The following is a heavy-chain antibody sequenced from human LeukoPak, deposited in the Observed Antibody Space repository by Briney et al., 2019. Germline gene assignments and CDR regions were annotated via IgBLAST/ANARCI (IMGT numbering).Heavy chain of an antibody. D-gene: IGHD3-10*01. CDR3: AKSYGSGSYYKPYYFDY. CDR2: ISGSGGST. J-gene: IGHJ4*02. Sequence: GGSLRLSCAASGFTFSSYAMSWVRQAPGKGLEWVSAISGSGGSTYYADSVKGRFTISRDNSKNTLYLQMNSLRAEDTAVYYCAKSYGSGSYYKPYYFDYWCQGTLVTVSS. CDR1: GFTFSSYA. V-gene: IGHV3-23*01.